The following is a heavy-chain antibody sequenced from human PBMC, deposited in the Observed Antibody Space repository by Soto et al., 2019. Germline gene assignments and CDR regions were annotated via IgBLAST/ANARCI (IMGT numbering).Heavy chain of an antibody. D-gene: IGHD3-10*01. CDR1: GGSIISGDYY. Sequence: PSETLSLTCTVSGGSIISGDYYFIWIRQPPGKGLEWIGYIYYTGSTYYNPSLKSRLTISVDTSKNQFSLRLSSVTAADTAVYYCARTGYYDSGRFFDYWGQGTLVTVSS. CDR3: ARTGYYDSGRFFDY. J-gene: IGHJ4*02. CDR2: IYYTGST. V-gene: IGHV4-30-4*01.